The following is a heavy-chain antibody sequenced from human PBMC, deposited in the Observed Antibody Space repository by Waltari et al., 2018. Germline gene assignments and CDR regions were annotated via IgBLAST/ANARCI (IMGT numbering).Heavy chain of an antibody. J-gene: IGHJ6*02. CDR3: ARVVDVDTAMVVVDGMDV. Sequence: QVQLVESGGGVVQPGRSLRRSCAASGSTFSSYAMKWVRQAPGKGLEWVAVISYDGSNKYYADSVKGRFTISRDNSNNTLYLQMNSLRAEDTAVYYCARVVDVDTAMVVVDGMDVWGQGTTVTVSS. V-gene: IGHV3-30*01. CDR2: ISYDGSNK. CDR1: GSTFSSYA. D-gene: IGHD5-18*01.